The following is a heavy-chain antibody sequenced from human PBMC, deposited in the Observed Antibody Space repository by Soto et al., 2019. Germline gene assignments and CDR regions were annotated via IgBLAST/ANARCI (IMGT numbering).Heavy chain of an antibody. CDR1: GFIFNNYA. CDR2: ILKDGTTK. V-gene: IGHV3-30-3*01. Sequence: QVQLLETGGGVVQPGRSLRLSCAASGFIFNNYAMYWVRQAPGKGLEWVADILKDGTTKHYAASVEGRFTISRGNVDNMLYLQMDSLRAEDTAVYFCAGRDYLDYWGQGTLVAVSS. J-gene: IGHJ4*02. D-gene: IGHD3-10*01. CDR3: AGRDYLDY.